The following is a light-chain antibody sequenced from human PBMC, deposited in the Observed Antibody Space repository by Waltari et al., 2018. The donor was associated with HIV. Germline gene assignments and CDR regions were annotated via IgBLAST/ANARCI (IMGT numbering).Light chain of an antibody. CDR2: DNN. J-gene: IGLJ3*02. CDR1: SSTLGKNF. CDR3: GTWDSSVRSGV. Sequence: QSVLPQPPSLSAAPGQTVPISCSGPSSTLGKNFVSCYQQLPATAPKLIIYDNNKRPSEIPDRFSCSKSGTSATLAIAGLRTGDEADYYCGTWDSSVRSGVFGGGTKLTVL. V-gene: IGLV1-51*01.